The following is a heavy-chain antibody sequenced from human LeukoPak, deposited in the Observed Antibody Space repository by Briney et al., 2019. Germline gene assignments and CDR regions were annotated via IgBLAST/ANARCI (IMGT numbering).Heavy chain of an antibody. J-gene: IGHJ6*02. CDR2: IYSGGST. CDR3: ARDMDPYYYYGMDV. Sequence: TGGSLRLSCVASGFTFSAYGMHWVRQAPGKGLEWVSVIYSGGSTYYADSVKGRFTISRDNSKNTLYLQMNSLRAEDTAVYYCARDMDPYYYYGMDVWGQGTTVTVSS. CDR1: GFTFSAYG. D-gene: IGHD3-10*01. V-gene: IGHV3-66*01.